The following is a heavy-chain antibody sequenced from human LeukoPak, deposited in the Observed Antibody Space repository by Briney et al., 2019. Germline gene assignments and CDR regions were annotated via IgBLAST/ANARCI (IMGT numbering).Heavy chain of an antibody. D-gene: IGHD3-22*01. V-gene: IGHV3-48*04. Sequence: PGGSLRLSCAASGFIFSSYSMNWVRQAPGKGLEWVSYISSSGSTIYYADSVKGRFTISRDNAKNSLYLQMNSLRAEDTAVYYCAREHYYYATLQHWGQGTLVTVSS. CDR3: AREHYYYATLQH. J-gene: IGHJ1*01. CDR2: ISSSGSTI. CDR1: GFIFSSYS.